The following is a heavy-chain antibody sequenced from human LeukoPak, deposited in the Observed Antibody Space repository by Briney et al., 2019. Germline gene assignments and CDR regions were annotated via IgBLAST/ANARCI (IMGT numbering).Heavy chain of an antibody. CDR1: GFTFSSYW. D-gene: IGHD1-26*01. Sequence: GGSLRLSCAASGFTFSSYWMHWVRKAPGKGLVWVSRINSDGGTTTYADSVKGRFTISRDNAKSTLYLQMNSLRIEDTAVYYCAISRYSGTSLDYWGQGSLVTVPS. CDR2: INSDGGTT. V-gene: IGHV3-74*01. J-gene: IGHJ4*02. CDR3: AISRYSGTSLDY.